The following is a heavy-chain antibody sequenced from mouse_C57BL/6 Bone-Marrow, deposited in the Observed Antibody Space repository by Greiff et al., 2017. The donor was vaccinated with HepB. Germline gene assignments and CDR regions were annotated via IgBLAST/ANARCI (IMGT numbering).Heavy chain of an antibody. Sequence: VKLQHSGAELVMPGASVKLSCKASGYTFTSYWMHWVKQRPGQGLEWIGEIDPSDSYTNYNQKFKGKSTLTVDKSSSTAYMQLSSLTSEDSAVYYCARSDGYYVYWYFDVWGTGTTVTVSS. CDR2: IDPSDSYT. CDR3: ARSDGYYVYWYFDV. CDR1: GYTFTSYW. D-gene: IGHD2-3*01. V-gene: IGHV1-69*01. J-gene: IGHJ1*03.